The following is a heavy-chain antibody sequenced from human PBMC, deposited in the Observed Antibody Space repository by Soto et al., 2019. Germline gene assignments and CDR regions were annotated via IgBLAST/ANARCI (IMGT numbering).Heavy chain of an antibody. CDR2: IIPIPGTA. Sequence: QVQLVQSGAEVKKPGSSVKVSCKASGGTFGSYAISWVRQAPGQVLEWMGGIIPIPGTANYAQKFQGRVTIAADESTSTAYRELSSLRSEDTAVYYCARSQGSSTSLEIYYYYYYGMDVWGQGTTVTFSS. D-gene: IGHD2-2*01. J-gene: IGHJ6*02. CDR1: GGTFGSYA. CDR3: ARSQGSSTSLEIYYYYYYGMDV. V-gene: IGHV1-69*01.